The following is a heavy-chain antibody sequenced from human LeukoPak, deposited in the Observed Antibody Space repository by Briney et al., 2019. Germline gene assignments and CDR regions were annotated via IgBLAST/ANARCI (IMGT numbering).Heavy chain of an antibody. CDR2: ISSSSSTI. Sequence: PGGSLRLSCAASGFTFSSYSMNWVRQAPGKGLEWVSYISSSSSTIYYADSVKGRFTISRDNAKNSLYLEMNSLRAEDTAVYYCVGGGSSKKNRADYWGQGTLVTVSS. D-gene: IGHD2-2*01. CDR3: VGGGSSKKNRADY. J-gene: IGHJ4*02. CDR1: GFTFSSYS. V-gene: IGHV3-48*01.